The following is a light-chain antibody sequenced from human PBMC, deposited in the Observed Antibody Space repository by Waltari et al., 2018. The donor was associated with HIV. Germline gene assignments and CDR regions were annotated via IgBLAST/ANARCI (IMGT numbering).Light chain of an antibody. Sequence: QSALTQPASVSGSPGQSITISCTGTSSDVGSYNLVSWYQQHPGKAPKLMIYEGSKRPSGVSNRFSGSKAGNTASLTSAGLQAEDEADYYCCSYAGSSTWVFGGGTKLTVL. J-gene: IGLJ3*02. CDR1: SSDVGSYNL. CDR3: CSYAGSSTWV. V-gene: IGLV2-23*01. CDR2: EGS.